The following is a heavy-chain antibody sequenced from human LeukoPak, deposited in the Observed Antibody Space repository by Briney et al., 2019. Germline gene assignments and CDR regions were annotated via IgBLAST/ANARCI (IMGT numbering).Heavy chain of an antibody. Sequence: KPGGSLRLSCAASGCTFSSNAMRWVRHAPGKGLEWISSISSSSSYIYYADSLKGRFTISRDNAKNSLYLQMKSLRAEDTAVYYCARDPIWSGYCLFDNWGQGTLVTVSS. CDR2: ISSSSSYI. CDR3: ARDPIWSGYCLFDN. D-gene: IGHD3-3*01. V-gene: IGHV3-21*01. CDR1: GCTFSSNA. J-gene: IGHJ4*02.